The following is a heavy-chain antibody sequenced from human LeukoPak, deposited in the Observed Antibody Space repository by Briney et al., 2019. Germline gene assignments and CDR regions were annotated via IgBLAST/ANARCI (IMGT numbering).Heavy chain of an antibody. D-gene: IGHD3-9*01. CDR1: GFTFSSYA. CDR2: ISGSGGST. CDR3: ARYYDILTGYYRYNYYMDV. J-gene: IGHJ6*03. V-gene: IGHV3-23*01. Sequence: GGSLRLSCAASGFTFSSYAMSWVRQAPGKGLEWVSAISGSGGSTYYADSVKGRFTISRDNSKNTLYLQMNSLRAEDTAVYYCARYYDILTGYYRYNYYMDVWGKGTTVTISS.